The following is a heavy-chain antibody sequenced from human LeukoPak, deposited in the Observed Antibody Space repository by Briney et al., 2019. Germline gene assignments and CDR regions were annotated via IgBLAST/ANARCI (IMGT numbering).Heavy chain of an antibody. Sequence: KPSETLSLTCTVSGGSVSSYYWSWMRQSPGKGLEWIGSIYHSGSTYYNPSLKSRVTISVDTSKNQFSLKLSSVTAADTAVYYCARAAAAGFHAFDIWGQGTMVTVSS. V-gene: IGHV4-38-2*02. CDR2: IYHSGST. D-gene: IGHD6-13*01. CDR1: GGSVSSYY. CDR3: ARAAAAGFHAFDI. J-gene: IGHJ3*02.